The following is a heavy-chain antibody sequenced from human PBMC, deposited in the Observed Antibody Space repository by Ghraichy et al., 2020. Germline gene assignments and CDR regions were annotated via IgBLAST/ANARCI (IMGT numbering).Heavy chain of an antibody. D-gene: IGHD3-22*01. Sequence: PETLSLTCSVSGVSISGFYWSWIRQSPGKGLEWIGYISYSGFTNYSPSLKSRLTISLDTSNRQFSLRLASVTAADTAVYYCARHRFEGDFSDNRGYYHDYWGQGALVTVSS. J-gene: IGHJ4*02. V-gene: IGHV4-59*01. CDR1: GVSISGFY. CDR3: ARHRFEGDFSDNRGYYHDY. CDR2: ISYSGFT.